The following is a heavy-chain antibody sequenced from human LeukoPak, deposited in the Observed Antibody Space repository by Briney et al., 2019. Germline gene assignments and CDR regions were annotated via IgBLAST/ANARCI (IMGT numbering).Heavy chain of an antibody. CDR1: GGSFSGYY. D-gene: IGHD6-19*01. CDR2: INHSGST. Sequence: SETLSLTCAVYGGSFSGYYWSWIRQPPGKGLEWIGEINHSGSTNYNPSPKSRVTISVDTSKNQFSLKLSSVTAADTAVYYCAIGVAGTGAFDIWGQGTMVTVSS. J-gene: IGHJ3*02. V-gene: IGHV4-34*01. CDR3: AIGVAGTGAFDI.